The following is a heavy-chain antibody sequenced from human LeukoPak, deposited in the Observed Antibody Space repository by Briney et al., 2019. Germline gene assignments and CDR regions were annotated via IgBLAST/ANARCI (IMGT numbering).Heavy chain of an antibody. CDR3: ARDLVDIVATIPGY. Sequence: GGSLRLSCAASGFTFSSYAMHWVRQAPGKGLEYVSAISSNRGSTYYANSVKGRFTISRDNSKNTLYLQMGSLRAEDMAVYYCARDLVDIVATIPGYWGQGTLVTVSS. CDR2: ISSNRGST. CDR1: GFTFSSYA. J-gene: IGHJ4*02. V-gene: IGHV3-64*01. D-gene: IGHD5-12*01.